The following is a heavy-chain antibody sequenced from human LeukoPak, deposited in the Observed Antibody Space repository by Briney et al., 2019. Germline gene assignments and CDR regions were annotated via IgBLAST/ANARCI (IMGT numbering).Heavy chain of an antibody. CDR3: ARDNGENYHTAFDY. J-gene: IGHJ4*02. D-gene: IGHD2-8*01. CDR1: GFTFSSSW. CDR2: IHGDGRTT. Sequence: GGSLRLSCAASGFTFSSSWIHWVRQVPGKGLVWVSRIHGDGRTTTYADSVKGRFTISRDNAKNTLYLQMNSLRAEDTAVCYCARDNGENYHTAFDYWGQGTLVTVSS. V-gene: IGHV3-74*01.